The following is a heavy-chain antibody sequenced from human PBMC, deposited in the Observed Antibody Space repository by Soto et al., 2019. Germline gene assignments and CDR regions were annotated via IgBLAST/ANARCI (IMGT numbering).Heavy chain of an antibody. Sequence: SVKVSCKASGGTFSSYAMSWVRQAPGQGLEWMGGIIPIFGTANYAQKFQGRVTITADESTSTAYMELSSLRSEDTAVYYCARPYDSSGYYSDYYYYGMDVWGQGTTVTVS. D-gene: IGHD3-22*01. J-gene: IGHJ6*02. V-gene: IGHV1-69*13. CDR3: ARPYDSSGYYSDYYYYGMDV. CDR1: GGTFSSYA. CDR2: IIPIFGTA.